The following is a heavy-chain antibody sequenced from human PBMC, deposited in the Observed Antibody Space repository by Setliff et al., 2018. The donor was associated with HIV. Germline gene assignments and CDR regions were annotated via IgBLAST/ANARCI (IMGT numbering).Heavy chain of an antibody. CDR2: IHSNGNT. CDR1: GGSINYYY. CDR3: AGEKYGSGSYWPY. Sequence: SETLSLTCTVSGGSINYYYWNWIRQPAGKGLEWLGRIHSNGNTNFNPSLKSRVTLSVDRSKNQFSLRLTSVTAADTAVYYCAGEKYGSGSYWPYWGQGILVTVSS. D-gene: IGHD3-10*01. V-gene: IGHV4-4*07. J-gene: IGHJ4*02.